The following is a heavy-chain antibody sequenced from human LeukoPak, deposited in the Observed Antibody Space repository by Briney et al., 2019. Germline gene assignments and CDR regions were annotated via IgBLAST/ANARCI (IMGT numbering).Heavy chain of an antibody. J-gene: IGHJ4*02. CDR3: ARSGWLQPYYFDY. D-gene: IGHD5-24*01. CDR2: INPSGST. Sequence: SETLSLTCSVSGDSIRRGNYYWSWIRQSAGKGLEWIGRINPSGSTNYNPSLKSRVTISVDTSKNQFSLKLSSVTAADTAVYYCARSGWLQPYYFDYWGQGTLVTVSS. CDR1: GDSIRRGNYY. V-gene: IGHV4-61*02.